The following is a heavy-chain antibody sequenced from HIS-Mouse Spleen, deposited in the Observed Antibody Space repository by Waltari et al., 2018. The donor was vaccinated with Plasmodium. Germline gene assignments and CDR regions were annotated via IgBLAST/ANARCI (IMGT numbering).Heavy chain of an antibody. J-gene: IGHJ2*01. CDR3: ASSWYWYFDL. Sequence: EVQLVESGGGLVQPGGSLRLSCAASGFTFSSYRMSWVRQAPGKGMEWGANIKQDGSEKYYVDSVKGRFTISRDNAKNSLYLQMNSLRAEDTAVYYCASSWYWYFDLWGRGTLVTVSS. D-gene: IGHD6-13*01. CDR2: IKQDGSEK. CDR1: GFTFSSYR. V-gene: IGHV3-7*01.